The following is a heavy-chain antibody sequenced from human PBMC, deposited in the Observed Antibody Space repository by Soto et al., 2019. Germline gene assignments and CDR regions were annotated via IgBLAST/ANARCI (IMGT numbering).Heavy chain of an antibody. D-gene: IGHD6-19*01. Sequence: PGGSLRLSCSASGFTFRNYAMHWVRQAPGRGLEWVAVIWYDGSNIYYADSVKGRFTISRDNSKDTLDLQMNSLRAEDTAVYYCARDREQWLVGYYFDYWGQGTLVTVSS. CDR3: ARDREQWLVGYYFDY. V-gene: IGHV3-33*08. J-gene: IGHJ4*02. CDR2: IWYDGSNI. CDR1: GFTFRNYA.